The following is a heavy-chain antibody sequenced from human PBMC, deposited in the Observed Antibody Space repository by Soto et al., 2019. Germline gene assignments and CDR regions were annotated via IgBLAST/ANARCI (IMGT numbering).Heavy chain of an antibody. D-gene: IGHD3-10*01. V-gene: IGHV4-34*01. Sequence: SETLSLTCAVYGVSFSDCYWSWIRQPPGKGLEWIGEINHSGSTKYDPSLKSRVTISIDTFKKQFFLKLSSVTAADTAVYYCARLPFYYGTGSYYIHLWGQGTLVTVSS. J-gene: IGHJ5*02. CDR3: ARLPFYYGTGSYYIHL. CDR1: GVSFSDCY. CDR2: INHSGST.